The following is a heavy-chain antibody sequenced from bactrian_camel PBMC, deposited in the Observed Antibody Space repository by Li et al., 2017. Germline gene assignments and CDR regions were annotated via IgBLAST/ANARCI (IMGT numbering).Heavy chain of an antibody. J-gene: IGHJ4*01. CDR3: AAEGQYVSGNYYSSYEYAD. D-gene: IGHD2*01. Sequence: HVQLVESGGALVQPGGSLRLSCTASGAFDGADMDWYRQAAGKQREWVSCISTDGSTSYVGTVKGRFTISKDKAKDTVYLQMNSLKPEDTAMYSCAAEGQYVSGNYYSSYEYADWGQGTQVTVS. CDR1: GAFDGAD. CDR2: ISTDGST. V-gene: IGHV3S53*01.